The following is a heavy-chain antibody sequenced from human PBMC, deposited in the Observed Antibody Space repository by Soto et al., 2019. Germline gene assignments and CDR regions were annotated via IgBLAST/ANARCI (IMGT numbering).Heavy chain of an antibody. D-gene: IGHD1-26*01. CDR3: GKGRSGDVGVFY. J-gene: IGHJ4*02. CDR2: ISPNSGGT. Sequence: QVQLVQSGAEVKKPGASVKVSCKASGYTFTVYYMHWVRQAPGQGLEWMGEISPNSGGTKYAQKFQGRVTMTRDTSITTVYMDLSNLSPDDTAVYYCGKGRSGDVGVFYWGQGTLVTVYS. CDR1: GYTFTVYY. V-gene: IGHV1-2*02.